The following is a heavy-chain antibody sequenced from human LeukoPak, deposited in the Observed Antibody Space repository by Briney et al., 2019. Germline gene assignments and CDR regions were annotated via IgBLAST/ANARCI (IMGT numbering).Heavy chain of an antibody. V-gene: IGHV6-1*01. D-gene: IGHD7-27*01. CDR2: TYYRSKLNN. J-gene: IGHJ4*02. CDR3: ARSQHWGYDY. CDR1: GDSVSSNTVG. Sequence: QTLSLTCAISGDSVSSNTVGWHWVRXSPSRGLEWLGRTYYRSKLNNDYAISVKSRITIDSDTSKNQFSLQLNSVTPEDTAVYYCARSQHWGYDYWGQGTLVTVSS.